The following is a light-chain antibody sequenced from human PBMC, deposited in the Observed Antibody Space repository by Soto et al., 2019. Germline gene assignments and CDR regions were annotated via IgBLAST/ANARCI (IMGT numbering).Light chain of an antibody. CDR2: GAS. CDR3: QQYGSSPPGPLT. CDR1: QSVSSSY. J-gene: IGKJ4*01. V-gene: IGKV3-20*01. Sequence: EIVLTQSPGTLSLSPGERATLSCRASQSVSSSYLAWYQQKPGQAPRLLIYGASSRATGIPDRFSGSGSGTDFTLTISRLEPEDFAVYYWQQYGSSPPGPLTFGGGTKVEIK.